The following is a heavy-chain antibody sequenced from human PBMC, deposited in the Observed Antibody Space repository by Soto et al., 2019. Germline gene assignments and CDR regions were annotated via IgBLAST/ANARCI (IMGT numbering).Heavy chain of an antibody. CDR3: ARVSPFMVRGVIVKPIDY. J-gene: IGHJ4*02. CDR2: IYYSGST. CDR1: GGSISSYY. Sequence: SETLSLTCTVSGGSISSYYWSWIRQPPGKGLEWIGYIYYSGSTNYNPSLKSRVTISVDTSKNQFSLKLSSATAADTAVYYCARVSPFMVRGVIVKPIDYWGQGTLVTVS. V-gene: IGHV4-59*01. D-gene: IGHD3-10*01.